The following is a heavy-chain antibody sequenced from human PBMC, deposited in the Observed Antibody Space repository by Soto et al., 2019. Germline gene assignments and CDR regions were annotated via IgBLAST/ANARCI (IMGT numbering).Heavy chain of an antibody. D-gene: IGHD2-2*01. V-gene: IGHV2-5*02. CDR1: GFSLSADGVG. J-gene: IGHJ3*01. Sequence: QITLKESGPTLVKPTQTLTLTCTFSGFSLSADGVGVGWIRQPPGKALEWLALIYWDDDKRYRPSLKSRLTITQDPSKNQVVLTMTNMDPVDTATYYCAHAYGGTSWPNDAFDVWGQGTVVTVSS. CDR3: AHAYGGTSWPNDAFDV. CDR2: IYWDDDK.